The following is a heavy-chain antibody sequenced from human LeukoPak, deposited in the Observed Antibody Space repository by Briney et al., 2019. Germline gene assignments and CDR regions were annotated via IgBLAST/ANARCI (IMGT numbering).Heavy chain of an antibody. Sequence: PGGSLRLSCAASGFTFSSYWMSWVRQAPGKGLEWVANIKQDGSEKYYVDSVKGRFTISRDNAKNSLYLQMNSLRAEDTAVYYCARLGHGYVRYYFDYWGQGTLVTVSS. V-gene: IGHV3-7*01. J-gene: IGHJ4*02. CDR1: GFTFSSYW. CDR2: IKQDGSEK. CDR3: ARLGHGYVRYYFDY. D-gene: IGHD5-12*01.